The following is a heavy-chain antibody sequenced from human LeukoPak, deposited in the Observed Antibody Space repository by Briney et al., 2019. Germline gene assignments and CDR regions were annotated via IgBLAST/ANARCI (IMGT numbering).Heavy chain of an antibody. V-gene: IGHV4-30-4*08. CDR1: GGSISSGDYY. D-gene: IGHD2-2*01. Sequence: PSETLSLTCTVSGGSISSGDYYWSWIRQPPGKGLEWLGYIYYSGSTYYNPSLKSRVTISVDTSKNQFSLKLSSVTAADTAVYYCARESLVVDDAFDIWGQGTMVTVSS. CDR3: ARESLVVDDAFDI. CDR2: IYYSGST. J-gene: IGHJ3*02.